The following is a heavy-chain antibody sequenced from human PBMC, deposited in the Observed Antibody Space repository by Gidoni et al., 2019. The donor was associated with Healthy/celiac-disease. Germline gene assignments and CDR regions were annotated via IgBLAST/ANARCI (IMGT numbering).Heavy chain of an antibody. CDR2: IRSKAYGGTT. D-gene: IGHD6-13*01. J-gene: IGHJ4*02. CDR3: TRALGRGSSWFDY. V-gene: IGHV3-49*04. Sequence: EVQLVESGGGLVQPGRSLRLPCPAPGFTLGDYAMSWVRQAPGKGMEWVGFIRSKAYGGTTEYAASVKGRFTISRDDSKSIAYLQMNSLKTEDTAVYYCTRALGRGSSWFDYWGQGTLVTVSS. CDR1: GFTLGDYA.